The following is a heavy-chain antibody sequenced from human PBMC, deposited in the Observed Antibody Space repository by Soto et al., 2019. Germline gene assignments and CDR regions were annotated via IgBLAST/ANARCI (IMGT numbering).Heavy chain of an antibody. V-gene: IGHV3-23*01. CDR3: AKTYYDCSGYFGY. CDR1: GFTFSSYA. J-gene: IGHJ4*02. Sequence: PGGSLRLSCAASGFTFSSYAMSWVRQAPGEGLEWVSAVSGSGGSTYYADCVKGRFTISRDNTKNTLYLQMNSLRAEETAVYYCAKTYYDCSGYFGYWGQGTLVTVSS. CDR2: VSGSGGST. D-gene: IGHD3-22*01.